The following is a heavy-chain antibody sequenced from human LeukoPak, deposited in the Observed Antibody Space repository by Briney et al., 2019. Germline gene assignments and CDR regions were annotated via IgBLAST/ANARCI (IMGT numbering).Heavy chain of an antibody. D-gene: IGHD3-22*01. CDR2: IYYSGST. Sequence: SETLSLTYTVSGGSISSYYWSWIRQPPGKGLEWIGYIYYSGSTNYNPSLKSRVTISVDTSKNQFSLKLSSVTAADTAVYYCASRSYYYDSSGYLGGFRAFDIWGQGTMVTVSS. V-gene: IGHV4-59*08. J-gene: IGHJ3*02. CDR1: GGSISSYY. CDR3: ASRSYYYDSSGYLGGFRAFDI.